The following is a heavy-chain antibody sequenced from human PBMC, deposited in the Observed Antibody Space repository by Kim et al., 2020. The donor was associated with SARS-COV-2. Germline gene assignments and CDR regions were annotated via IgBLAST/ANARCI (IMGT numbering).Heavy chain of an antibody. CDR2: ISGSGGST. J-gene: IGHJ4*02. D-gene: IGHD6-13*01. Sequence: GGSLRLSCAASGFTFSSYAMSWVRQAPGKGLEWVSAISGSGGSTYYADSVKGRFTISRDNSKNTLYLQMNSLRAEDTAVYYCAGDIAAAGTRLDGGQGTLVTVSS. CDR3: AGDIAAAGTRLD. V-gene: IGHV3-23*01. CDR1: GFTFSSYA.